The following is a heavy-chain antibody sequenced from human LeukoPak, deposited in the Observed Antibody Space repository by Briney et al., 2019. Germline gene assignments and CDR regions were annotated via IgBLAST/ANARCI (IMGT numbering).Heavy chain of an antibody. Sequence: ASVKVSCTASGYTFTNYFMHWVRQAPGQRLEWMGWINAGNGNTKYSQNFQGRVTITRDTSASTAYMELSSLRSEDTAVYYCARDYSGSNDYWGQGTLVTVSS. V-gene: IGHV1-3*01. CDR1: GYTFTNYF. J-gene: IGHJ4*02. CDR3: ARDYSGSNDY. D-gene: IGHD1-26*01. CDR2: INAGNGNT.